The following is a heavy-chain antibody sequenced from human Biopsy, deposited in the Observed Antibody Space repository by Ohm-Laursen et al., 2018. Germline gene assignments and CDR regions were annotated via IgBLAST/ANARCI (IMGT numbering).Heavy chain of an antibody. J-gene: IGHJ2*01. CDR1: GDSISTYY. CDR3: ARGRGYYSDRTVPGYFDL. CDR2: IYYTGNT. V-gene: IGHV4-59*01. D-gene: IGHD3-22*01. Sequence: GTLSLTCTVSGDSISTYYWSWIRQPPGKGLQWIGYIYYTGNTDYNPSLQSRVTISVDTSKNHFSLRLRSMTPADTAMYYCARGRGYYSDRTVPGYFDLWGRGTLVTVSS.